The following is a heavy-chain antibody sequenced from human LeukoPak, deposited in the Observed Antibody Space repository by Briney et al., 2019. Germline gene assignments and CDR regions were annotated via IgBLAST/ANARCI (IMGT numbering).Heavy chain of an antibody. CDR1: GLSFSGYY. D-gene: IGHD3-10*01. CDR2: INHRGST. Sequence: SETLSLTCAVYGLSFSGYYWSWIRHPPGKGLEWLGEINHRGSTNYNPPLKGRVTMSVDTSKNQFSLKLSSVTAADTAVYYCARRPMVRGVFDYWGQGTLVTVSS. CDR3: ARRPMVRGVFDY. J-gene: IGHJ4*02. V-gene: IGHV4-34*01.